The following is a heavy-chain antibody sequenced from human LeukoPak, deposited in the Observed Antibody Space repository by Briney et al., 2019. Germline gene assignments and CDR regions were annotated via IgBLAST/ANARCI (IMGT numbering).Heavy chain of an antibody. Sequence: GGSLRLSCAASGFTFSSYEMNWVRQAPGKGLEWVSYISSSGSTIYYADSVKGRFTISRDNAKNSLYLQMNSLKTEDTAVYYCTSLPFGYGSGSVFAGYYMDVWGKGTTVTISS. CDR3: TSLPFGYGSGSVFAGYYMDV. D-gene: IGHD3-10*01. J-gene: IGHJ6*03. V-gene: IGHV3-48*03. CDR1: GFTFSSYE. CDR2: ISSSGSTI.